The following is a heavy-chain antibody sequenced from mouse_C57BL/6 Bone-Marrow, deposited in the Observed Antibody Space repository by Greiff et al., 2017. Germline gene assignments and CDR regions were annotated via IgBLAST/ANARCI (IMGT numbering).Heavy chain of an antibody. V-gene: IGHV1-69*01. Sequence: QVQLKQPGAELVMPGASVKLSCKASGYTFTSYWMHWVKQRPGQGLEWIGEIDPSDSYTNYNQKFKGKSTLTVDKSSSTAYMQLSSLTSEDSAVYYCAREGTTVDWCFGVWGTGTTVPVSS. CDR1: GYTFTSYW. CDR3: AREGTTVDWCFGV. D-gene: IGHD1-1*01. CDR2: IDPSDSYT. J-gene: IGHJ1*03.